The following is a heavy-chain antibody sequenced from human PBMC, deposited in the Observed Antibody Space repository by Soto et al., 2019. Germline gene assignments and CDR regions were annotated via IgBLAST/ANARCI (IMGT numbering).Heavy chain of an antibody. V-gene: IGHV5-10-1*01. D-gene: IGHD3-10*01. CDR1: GYSFTSYC. J-gene: IGHJ6*02. CDR2: IDPSDSYT. CDR3: ARIRGFGVEVTSISYYYGMDV. Sequence: PGESLKISCKGSGYSFTSYCISWVRQMPWKGLEWMGRIDPSDSYTNYSPSFQGHVTISADKSISTAYLQWSSLKASDTAMYYCARIRGFGVEVTSISYYYGMDVWGQGTPVTVSS.